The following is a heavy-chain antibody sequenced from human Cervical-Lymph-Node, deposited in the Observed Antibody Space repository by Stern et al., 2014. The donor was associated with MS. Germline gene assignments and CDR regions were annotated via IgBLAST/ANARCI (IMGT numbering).Heavy chain of an antibody. CDR1: AGSFSDEA. J-gene: IGHJ4*02. D-gene: IGHD2-21*01. V-gene: IGHV1-69*06. Sequence: VQLFQSGAQIKKPLSSVIVSCKPSAGSFSDEAIHCVRQAPGQPLKRIGGILILFNTASYARKFQDRVSITADKSTKTVILEVSRLTSEATAMYYCARDTRIFPRPVEGPIDYWGQGTLVTVSS. CDR3: ARDTRIFPRPVEGPIDY. CDR2: ILILFNTA.